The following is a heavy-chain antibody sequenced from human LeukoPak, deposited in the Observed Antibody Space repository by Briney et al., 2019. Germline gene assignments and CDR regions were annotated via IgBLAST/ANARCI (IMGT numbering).Heavy chain of an antibody. CDR1: GFTFSSYW. CDR3: ARDKEGWFGELFGY. D-gene: IGHD3-10*01. Sequence: PGGSLRLSCAASGFTFSSYWMNWVRQAPGKGLEWVSYISSSSSTIYYADSVKGRFTISRDNAKNSLYLQMNSLRAEDTAVYYCARDKEGWFGELFGYWGQGTLVTVSS. J-gene: IGHJ4*02. CDR2: ISSSSSTI. V-gene: IGHV3-48*04.